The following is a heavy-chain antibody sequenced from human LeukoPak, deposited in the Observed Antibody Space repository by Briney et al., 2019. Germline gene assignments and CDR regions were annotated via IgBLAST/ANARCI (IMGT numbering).Heavy chain of an antibody. CDR3: AKGSSSSRPYYFDS. J-gene: IGHJ4*02. Sequence: GGSLRLSCAASGFTFSSYVMSWVRQAPGEGLEWVSAVIGSYTYYADSVKGRFTISRDNSKNTLLLEMNSLRAGDTAVYYCAKGSSSSRPYYFDSWGLGTLVIVSS. D-gene: IGHD6-13*01. CDR2: VIGSYT. CDR1: GFTFSSYV. V-gene: IGHV3-23*01.